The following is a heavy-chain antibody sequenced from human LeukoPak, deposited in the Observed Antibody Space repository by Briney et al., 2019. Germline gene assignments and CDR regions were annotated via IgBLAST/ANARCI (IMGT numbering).Heavy chain of an antibody. V-gene: IGHV3-48*01. J-gene: IGHJ5*02. Sequence: GGSLRLSCAVSGFTFSSYSMNWVRQAPGKGLEWVSYISSSSSTVYYADSVKGRFTIPRDNAKNPLYLQMNSLRAEDTAVYYCARDRYCSSTSCSTGAWLDPWGQGTLVTVSS. CDR1: GFTFSSYS. CDR3: ARDRYCSSTSCSTGAWLDP. D-gene: IGHD2-2*01. CDR2: ISSSSSTV.